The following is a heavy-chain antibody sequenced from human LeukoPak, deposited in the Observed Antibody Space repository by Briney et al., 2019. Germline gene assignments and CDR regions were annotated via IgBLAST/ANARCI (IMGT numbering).Heavy chain of an antibody. J-gene: IGHJ4*02. Sequence: ASVKVSCKASGYTFTGYYMHWVRQAPGQGLEWMGWINPNSGGTNYAQKFQGRVTMTRDTSISTAYMEVSRLRSDDTAVYYCARTDSSRDYFDYWGQGTLVTVSS. CDR3: ARTDSSRDYFDY. D-gene: IGHD3-22*01. CDR1: GYTFTGYY. V-gene: IGHV1-2*02. CDR2: INPNSGGT.